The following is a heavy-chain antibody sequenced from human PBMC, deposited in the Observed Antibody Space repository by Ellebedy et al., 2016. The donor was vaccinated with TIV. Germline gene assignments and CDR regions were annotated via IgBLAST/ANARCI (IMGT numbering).Heavy chain of an antibody. Sequence: GGSLSLSXAASGFPFSSYWMQWVRQPPGKGLEWVANIKQDGSAKYYVDSVKGRFTISRDNAKNSVYLQMNNLRAEDTAVYYCARRYMDVWGKGTTVTVSS. CDR2: IKQDGSAK. CDR1: GFPFSSYW. J-gene: IGHJ6*03. CDR3: ARRYMDV. V-gene: IGHV3-7*01.